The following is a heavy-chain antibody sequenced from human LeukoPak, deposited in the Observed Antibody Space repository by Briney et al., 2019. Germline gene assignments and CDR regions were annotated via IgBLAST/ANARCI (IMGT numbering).Heavy chain of an antibody. D-gene: IGHD1-26*01. V-gene: IGHV3-30-3*01. Sequence: PGGSLRLSCAASGFTFSSYAMHWVRQAPGKGLEWVAVISSDGSNKYYADSVKGRFTISRDNSKNTLYLQMNSLRAEDTAVYYCAKVTSDPSGSPYYYYYMDVWGKGTTVTVSS. CDR3: AKVTSDPSGSPYYYYYMDV. CDR1: GFTFSSYA. J-gene: IGHJ6*03. CDR2: ISSDGSNK.